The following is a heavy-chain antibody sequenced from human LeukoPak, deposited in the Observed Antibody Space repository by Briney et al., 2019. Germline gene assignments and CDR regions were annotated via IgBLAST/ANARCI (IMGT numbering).Heavy chain of an antibody. Sequence: GGSLRLSCAASGFTVSSNYMSWVRQAPGKGLEWVSSISSSSSYIYYADSVKGRFTISRDNSKNTLYLQMNSLRAEDTAVYYCAKVGVYCSGGSCYHTFDYWGQGTLVTVSS. CDR2: ISSSSSYI. CDR1: GFTVSSNY. D-gene: IGHD2-15*01. V-gene: IGHV3-21*04. CDR3: AKVGVYCSGGSCYHTFDY. J-gene: IGHJ4*02.